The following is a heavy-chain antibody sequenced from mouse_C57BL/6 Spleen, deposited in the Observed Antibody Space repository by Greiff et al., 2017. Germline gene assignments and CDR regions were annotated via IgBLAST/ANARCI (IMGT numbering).Heavy chain of an antibody. D-gene: IGHD2-14*01. Sequence: EVKLEESGEGLVKPGGSLKLSCAASGFTFSSYAMSWVRQTPEKRLEWVAYISSGGDYIYYADTVQGRFTISSDNARNTLYLQMSSLKSEDTAMYYCTGDRGNYFDYWGQGTTLTVSS. CDR2: ISSGGDYI. CDR1: GFTFSSYA. CDR3: TGDRGNYFDY. J-gene: IGHJ2*01. V-gene: IGHV5-9-1*02.